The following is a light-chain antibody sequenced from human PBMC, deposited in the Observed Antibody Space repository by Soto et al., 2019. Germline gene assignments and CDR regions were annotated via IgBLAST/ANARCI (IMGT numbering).Light chain of an antibody. Sequence: EIVLTQSPATLSLSHGERATLSCRASQSVSSSYLAWYQQKPGQAPRLLIYGASSRATGIPDRFSGSGSGTDFTLTISRLEPEDFAVYYCQQYGSSPTFGQGTRLEIK. CDR1: QSVSSSY. CDR3: QQYGSSPT. CDR2: GAS. J-gene: IGKJ5*01. V-gene: IGKV3-20*01.